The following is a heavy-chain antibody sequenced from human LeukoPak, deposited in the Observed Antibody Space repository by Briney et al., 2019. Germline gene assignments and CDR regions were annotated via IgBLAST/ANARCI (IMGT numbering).Heavy chain of an antibody. J-gene: IGHJ4*02. CDR2: IYSGGST. CDR3: ARDIVVVPAAIGDLGY. CDR1: GFTVSSNY. D-gene: IGHD2-2*02. V-gene: IGHV3-66*01. Sequence: PGGSLRLSCAASGFTVSSNYMSWVRQAPGKGLEWVSVIYSGGSTYYADSVKGRFTISRDNSKNTLYLQMNSLRAEDTAVYYCARDIVVVPAAIGDLGYWGQGTLVTVSS.